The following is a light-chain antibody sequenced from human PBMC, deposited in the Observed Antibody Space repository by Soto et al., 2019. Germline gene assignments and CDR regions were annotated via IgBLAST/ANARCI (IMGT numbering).Light chain of an antibody. CDR2: GAS. CDR1: QSVSIK. CDR3: QQYGSSHSIT. Sequence: LTQSPGTLSVSPGERASLSCRASQSVSIKLAWYQQKPGQAPRLLIYGASSRATGIPDRFSGSGSGTDFTLTISRLEHEDFAVNYCQQYGSSHSITFGQGTRLEIK. V-gene: IGKV3-20*01. J-gene: IGKJ5*01.